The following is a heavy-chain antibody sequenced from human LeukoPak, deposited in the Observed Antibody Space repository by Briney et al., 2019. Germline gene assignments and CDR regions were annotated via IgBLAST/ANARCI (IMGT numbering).Heavy chain of an antibody. V-gene: IGHV4-59*01. D-gene: IGHD3-9*01. Sequence: SETLSLTCTVSGGSISSYYLSWIRQPPGKGLEWIWYIYYSGGTNYNPPLKSRVTISVDTSKNQFSLKLRTVTAADTGVYYCAREETGYEFDPWGQGTLVTVSS. CDR3: AREETGYEFDP. CDR2: IYYSGGT. J-gene: IGHJ5*02. CDR1: GGSISSYY.